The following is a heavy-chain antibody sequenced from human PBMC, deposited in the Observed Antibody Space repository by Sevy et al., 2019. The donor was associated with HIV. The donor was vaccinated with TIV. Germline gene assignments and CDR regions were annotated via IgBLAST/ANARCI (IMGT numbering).Heavy chain of an antibody. D-gene: IGHD2-2*01. J-gene: IGHJ6*03. CDR3: ARGGDIVVVPTVWGYMDV. CDR2: IGTAGDT. CDR1: GFTFSNYD. V-gene: IGHV3-13*01. Sequence: GGSLRLSCAASGFTFSNYDMHWVRQATGKGLEWVSAIGTAGDTYYPGSVKGRFTISRENAKNYLYLQMNSLRAGDTAVYYCARGGDIVVVPTVWGYMDVWGKGTTVTVSS.